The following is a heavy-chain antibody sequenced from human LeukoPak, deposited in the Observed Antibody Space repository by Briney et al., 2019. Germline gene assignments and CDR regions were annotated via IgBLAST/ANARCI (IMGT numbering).Heavy chain of an antibody. CDR2: INRNSGSI. Sequence: GGSLRLSCAASGFTFDDYAMHWVRQAPGKGLEWVSGINRNSGSIGYADSVKGRFTISRDNAKNSLYLQMNSLRAADTALYYCASLYSGSYSSDYWGQGTLVSVSS. V-gene: IGHV3-9*01. J-gene: IGHJ4*02. CDR3: ASLYSGSYSSDY. CDR1: GFTFDDYA. D-gene: IGHD1-26*01.